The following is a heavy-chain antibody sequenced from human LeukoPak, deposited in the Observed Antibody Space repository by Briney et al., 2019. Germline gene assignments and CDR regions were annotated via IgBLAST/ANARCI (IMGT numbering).Heavy chain of an antibody. CDR1: GFTFSGHY. CDR3: ARAEHYGNRKGTVGVYFDL. D-gene: IGHD2-8*02. Sequence: GGALRLSCVGSGFTFSGHYMSWVRHGPRDGLEWNTKPKPDSRAKMFVDSVKGRFSISRDNAKNEVFLQMDSLRVDDSAVYYCARAEHYGNRKGTVGVYFDLWGRGTLVTVSS. J-gene: IGHJ2*01. V-gene: IGHV3-7*03. CDR2: PKPDSRAK.